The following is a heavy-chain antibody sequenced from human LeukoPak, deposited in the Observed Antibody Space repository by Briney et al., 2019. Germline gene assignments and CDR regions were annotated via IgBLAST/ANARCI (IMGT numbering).Heavy chain of an antibody. J-gene: IGHJ6*04. CDR2: IVPILATT. D-gene: IGHD1-1*01. Sequence: GASVTVSCKATGGTFSFYAIAWVRQAPGQGLEWMGGIVPILATTNYAQKFQDRVTISADNSTSTAYLELSSLKSDDTAVYYCARVSYNWTLHGRPYYYGMDVWGNGTTVTVSS. CDR3: ARVSYNWTLHGRPYYYGMDV. CDR1: GGTFSFYA. V-gene: IGHV1-69*10.